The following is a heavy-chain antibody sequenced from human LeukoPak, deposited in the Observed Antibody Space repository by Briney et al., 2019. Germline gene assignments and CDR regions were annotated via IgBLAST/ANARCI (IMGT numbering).Heavy chain of an antibody. V-gene: IGHV3-21*01. J-gene: IGHJ4*02. CDR1: GFTFSTYS. Sequence: GSLRLSCAASGFTFSTYSMNWVRQAPGKGLEWVSSINSYSTNIYYADPVKGQFTISRDNAKNSLYLQMNSLRAEDTALYYCARGPYTDYWGQGTLVTVSS. CDR2: INSYSTNI. D-gene: IGHD2-2*02. CDR3: ARGPYTDY.